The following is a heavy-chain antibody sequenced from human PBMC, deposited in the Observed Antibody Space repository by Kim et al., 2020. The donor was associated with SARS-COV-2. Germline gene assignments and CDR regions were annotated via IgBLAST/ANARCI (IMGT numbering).Heavy chain of an antibody. D-gene: IGHD6-13*01. V-gene: IGHV3-30*07. CDR3: ARDKSAAGTENYYYYYGMDV. J-gene: IGHJ6*02. Sequence: RFTISRENSKNTLYLQMNSLRAEDTAVYYCARDKSAAGTENYYYYYGMDVWGQGTTVTVSS.